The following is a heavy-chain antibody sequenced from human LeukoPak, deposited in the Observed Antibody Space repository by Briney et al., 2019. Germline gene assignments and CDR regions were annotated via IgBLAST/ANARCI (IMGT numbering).Heavy chain of an antibody. V-gene: IGHV3-23*01. CDR2: ISGSGGST. CDR1: GFTFSSYA. D-gene: IGHD3-10*01. CDR3: AKGHILLWFVA. Sequence: GGSLRLSCAASGFTFSSYAMSWVRQAPGKGLEWVSAISGSGGSTYYADSVKGRFTISRDNSKTTLYLQMNSLRAEDTAVYYCAKGHILLWFVAWGQGTLVTVSS. J-gene: IGHJ5*02.